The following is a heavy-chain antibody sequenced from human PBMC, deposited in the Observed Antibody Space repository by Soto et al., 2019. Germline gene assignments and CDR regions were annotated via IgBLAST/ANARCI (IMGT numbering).Heavy chain of an antibody. CDR2: IYHSGST. CDR1: GGSISGTSW. V-gene: IGHV4-4*02. Sequence: LRETLSLTCAVSGGSISGTSWWSWIRQSPGKGLEWIGEIYHSGSTNYNPSLKSRVSISVDTSKNQFSLEIYSVTASDTAIYYCARVGPRNYYDSSGYYYYFDYRGQGTLVTVSS. J-gene: IGHJ4*02. D-gene: IGHD3-22*01. CDR3: ARVGPRNYYDSSGYYYYFDY.